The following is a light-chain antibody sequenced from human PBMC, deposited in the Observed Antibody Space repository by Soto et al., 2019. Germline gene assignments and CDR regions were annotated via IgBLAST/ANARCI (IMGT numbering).Light chain of an antibody. CDR3: SSYTSSSTVV. Sequence: QSALTQPASVSGSPGQSITISCTGTSSDVGGYNYVSWYQQHPGKAPKLVISDVSNRPSGVSNRFSGSKSGNTASLTISGLQAVDEADYYCSSYTSSSTVVFGGGTKLTVL. J-gene: IGLJ2*01. CDR2: DVS. V-gene: IGLV2-14*01. CDR1: SSDVGGYNY.